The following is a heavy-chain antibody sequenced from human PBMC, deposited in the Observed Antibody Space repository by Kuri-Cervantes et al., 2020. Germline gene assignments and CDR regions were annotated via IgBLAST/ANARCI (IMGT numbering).Heavy chain of an antibody. CDR3: AREGYSDAFDI. CDR2: IYYSGST. Sequence: LRLSCTVSGGSVSSGSYYWSWIRQPPGKGLEWIGYIYYSGSTYYNPSLKSLVTISVDTSKNQFSMKLSSVTAADTAVYYCAREGYSDAFDIWGQGTMVTVSS. D-gene: IGHD3-22*01. V-gene: IGHV4-31*01. CDR1: GGSVSSGSYY. J-gene: IGHJ3*02.